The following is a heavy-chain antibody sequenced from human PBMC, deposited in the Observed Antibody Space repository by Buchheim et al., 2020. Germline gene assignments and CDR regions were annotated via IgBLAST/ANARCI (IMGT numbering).Heavy chain of an antibody. D-gene: IGHD1-1*01. J-gene: IGHJ3*02. CDR1: ESSDQY. CDR3: TRGWSTTGTYAFDI. CDR2: AGNKANSYTT. Sequence: EVQLVESGGGVVQPGGSLRLSCAASESSDQYIDWVRQVPGKGLEWLGRAGNKANSYTTEYAASVRGRFTISRDFSQKSLFLQMNSLKAEDTALYYCTRGWSTTGTYAFDIWGQGT. V-gene: IGHV3-72*01.